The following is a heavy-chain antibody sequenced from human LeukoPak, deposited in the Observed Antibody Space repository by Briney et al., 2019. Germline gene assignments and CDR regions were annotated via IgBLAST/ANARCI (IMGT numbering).Heavy chain of an antibody. V-gene: IGHV3-48*01. CDR1: GFTFSSYS. CDR3: ARDIISMTTNAFDI. CDR2: ISSSSSTI. Sequence: GGSLRLSCAASGFTFSSYSMNWVRQAPGKGLEWVSYISSSSSTIYYADSVKGRFTISRDNAKNSLYLQMNSLRAEDTAVYYCARDIISMTTNAFDIWGQGTMVTVSS. J-gene: IGHJ3*02. D-gene: IGHD4-11*01.